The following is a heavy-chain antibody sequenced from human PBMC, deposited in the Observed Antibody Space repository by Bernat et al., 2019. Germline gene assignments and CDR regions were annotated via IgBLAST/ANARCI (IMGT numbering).Heavy chain of an antibody. CDR1: GYTFTGYY. CDR3: ARDLLSCCSGTSCPQVRSEY. CDR2: INPNSGGT. Sequence: QVQLVQSGAEVKKPGASVKVSCKASGYTFTGYYMHWVRQAPGQGLEWMGRINPNSGGTNYAQKFQGRVTMTRDTSISTAYMELSRLRSDDTAVYYCARDLLSCCSGTSCPQVRSEYWGQGTLVTVS. D-gene: IGHD2-2*01. J-gene: IGHJ4*02. V-gene: IGHV1-2*06.